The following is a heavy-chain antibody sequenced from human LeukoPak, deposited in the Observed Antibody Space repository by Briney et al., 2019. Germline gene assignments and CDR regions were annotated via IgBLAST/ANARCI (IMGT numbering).Heavy chain of an antibody. CDR3: ARARRLCNSFTCYLTSYYDGMDV. J-gene: IGHJ6*02. Sequence: GGSLRLSCAASGFTFSGSAMHWVRQASGRGLEWVGRIRSKANNYATAYTASVKGRFTISKDDSKNTAYLQMNSLKTEDTAVYYCARARRLCNSFTCYLTSYYDGMDVWGQGTTVTVSS. CDR2: IRSKANNYAT. D-gene: IGHD2/OR15-2a*01. V-gene: IGHV3-73*01. CDR1: GFTFSGSA.